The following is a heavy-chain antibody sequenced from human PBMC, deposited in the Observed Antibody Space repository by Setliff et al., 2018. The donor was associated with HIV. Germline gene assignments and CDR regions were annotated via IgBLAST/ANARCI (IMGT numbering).Heavy chain of an antibody. V-gene: IGHV3-74*01. D-gene: IGHD3-22*01. CDR3: VRGSGYYYFDN. CDR2: MNTDGSST. J-gene: IGHJ4*02. Sequence: LSLSCAASGFTFSSYWMHWVRQAPGKGLVWVFGMNTDGSSTRYADSVKGRFTISRDNAKNMLYLQMNSLSADDTAVYYCVRGSGYYYFDNWGQGALVTVSS. CDR1: GFTFSSYW.